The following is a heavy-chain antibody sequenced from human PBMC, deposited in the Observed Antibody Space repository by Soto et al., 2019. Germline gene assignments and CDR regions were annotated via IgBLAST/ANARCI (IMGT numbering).Heavy chain of an antibody. V-gene: IGHV3-30*18. J-gene: IGHJ5*02. CDR2: ISYDGTNK. D-gene: IGHD5-18*01. CDR3: AKDSGRGYNYGQHWFGP. Sequence: QVQLVESGGGVVQPGRSLRLSCAASGFTFSSYGMHWVRQAPGKGLEWVALISYDGTNKYYADSVKGRFTISRDNSKNTLYLQMNSLRAEDTAVYYCAKDSGRGYNYGQHWFGPWGQGTLVIVSS. CDR1: GFTFSSYG.